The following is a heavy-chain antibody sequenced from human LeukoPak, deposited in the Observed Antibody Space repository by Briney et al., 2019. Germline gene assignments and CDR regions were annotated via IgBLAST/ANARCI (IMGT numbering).Heavy chain of an antibody. CDR2: IYPGDSDT. D-gene: IGHD3-22*01. V-gene: IGHV5-51*01. CDR3: ARHSNYYDSSGYFLEICLDY. CDR1: GYSFTSYW. Sequence: GESLKISCKGSGYSFTSYWIGWVRQMPGKGLEWMGIIYPGDSDTRYSPSFQGQVTISADKSISTAYLQWSSLKASDTAMYYCARHSNYYDSSGYFLEICLDYWGQGTLVTVSS. J-gene: IGHJ4*02.